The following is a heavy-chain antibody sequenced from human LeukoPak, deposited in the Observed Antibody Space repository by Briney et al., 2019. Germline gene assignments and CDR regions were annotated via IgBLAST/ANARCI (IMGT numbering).Heavy chain of an antibody. CDR2: INPNSGGT. CDR3: AREGGYSSSWYSNSYYYYGMDV. V-gene: IGHV1-2*02. CDR1: GYTFTGYY. Sequence: ASVKVSCKASGYTFTGYYMHWVRQAPGQGLEWMGWINPNSGGTNYAQKFQGRVTMTRDTSISTAYMELSRLRSDDTAVYYCAREGGYSSSWYSNSYYYYGMDVWGQGTTVTVSS. J-gene: IGHJ6*02. D-gene: IGHD6-13*01.